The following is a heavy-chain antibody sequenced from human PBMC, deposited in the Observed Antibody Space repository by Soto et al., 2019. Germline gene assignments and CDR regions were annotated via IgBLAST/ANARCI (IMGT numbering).Heavy chain of an antibody. J-gene: IGHJ5*02. CDR3: ARGLTYCSSSTCAETRFDP. Sequence: PSETLSLTCAVYAGSFSDNYWSWLRQPPGKGLEWIGEINQSGSTNYNPSLKSRVIISVDTSKNQFSLKLSSVAAADTAVYYCARGLTYCSSSTCAETRFDPWGQGTLVTVS. V-gene: IGHV4-34*01. CDR2: INQSGST. CDR1: AGSFSDNY. D-gene: IGHD2-2*01.